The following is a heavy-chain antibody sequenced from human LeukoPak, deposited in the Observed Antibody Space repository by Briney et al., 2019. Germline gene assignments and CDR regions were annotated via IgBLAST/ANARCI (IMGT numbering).Heavy chain of an antibody. CDR1: GGSISSSSYY. CDR2: IYYSGST. V-gene: IGHV4-39*01. Sequence: PSETLSLTCTVSGGSISSSSYYWGWIRQPPGKGLEWIGSIYYSGSTYYNPSLKSRVTISVDTSENQFSLKLSSVTAADTAVYYCARVIGDYDPPDAFDIWGQGTMVTVSS. J-gene: IGHJ3*02. CDR3: ARVIGDYDPPDAFDI. D-gene: IGHD4-17*01.